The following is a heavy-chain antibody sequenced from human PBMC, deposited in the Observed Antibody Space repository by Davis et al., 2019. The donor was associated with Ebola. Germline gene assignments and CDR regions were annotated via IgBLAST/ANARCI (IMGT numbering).Heavy chain of an antibody. CDR3: ARDGQWLGFYFDY. J-gene: IGHJ4*02. CDR1: GSSISSGGYY. V-gene: IGHV4-31*03. D-gene: IGHD6-19*01. CDR2: IYYSGST. Sequence: MPSETLSLTCTVSGSSISSGGYYWSWIRQHPGKGLEWIGYIYYSGSTYYNPSLKSRVTISVDTSKNQFSLKLSSVTAEDTAVYYCARDGQWLGFYFDYWGQGTLVTVSS.